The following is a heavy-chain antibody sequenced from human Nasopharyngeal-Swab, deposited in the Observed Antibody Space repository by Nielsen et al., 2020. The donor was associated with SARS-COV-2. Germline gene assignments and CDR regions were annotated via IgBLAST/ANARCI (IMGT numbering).Heavy chain of an antibody. CDR2: IKSKTDGGTT. CDR3: TTDLGTPYYYYYMDV. Sequence: GESLKISCAASGFTFSNAWMSWVRQAPGKGLEWVGRIKSKTDGGTTDYAAPVKGRFTISRDDSKNTLYLQMNSLKTEDTAVYCCTTDLGTPYYYYYMDVWGKGTTVTVSS. V-gene: IGHV3-15*01. J-gene: IGHJ6*03. CDR1: GFTFSNAW. D-gene: IGHD1-1*01.